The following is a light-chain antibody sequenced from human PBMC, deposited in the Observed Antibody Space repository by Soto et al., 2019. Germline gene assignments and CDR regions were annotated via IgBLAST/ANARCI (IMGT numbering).Light chain of an antibody. Sequence: QSVLTQPPSASGTPGQGVTISCSGSNSNIGTNTVNWYQQLPGTAPKALIHTNNQRPSGVPDRFSGSKSGTSASLAISGLQSEDEAHSYCAAWDDSLTALVFGGGTKLTVL. CDR1: NSNIGTNT. J-gene: IGLJ2*01. V-gene: IGLV1-44*01. CDR2: TNN. CDR3: AAWDDSLTALV.